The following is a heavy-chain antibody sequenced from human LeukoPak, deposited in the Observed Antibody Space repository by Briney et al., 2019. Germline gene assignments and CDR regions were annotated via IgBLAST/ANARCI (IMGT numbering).Heavy chain of an antibody. CDR1: GFTFSSYS. D-gene: IGHD3-22*01. Sequence: GGSLRLSCAASGFTFSSYSMNWVRQAPGKGREWVSSISSSSSYIYYADSVKGRFTISRDNAKNSLYLQMNSLRAEDTAVYYCARLTRPYDSSGYYYVFDYWGQGTLVTVSS. J-gene: IGHJ4*02. V-gene: IGHV3-21*01. CDR3: ARLTRPYDSSGYYYVFDY. CDR2: ISSSSSYI.